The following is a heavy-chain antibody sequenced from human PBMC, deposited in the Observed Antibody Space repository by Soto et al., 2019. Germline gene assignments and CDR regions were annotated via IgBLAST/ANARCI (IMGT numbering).Heavy chain of an antibody. D-gene: IGHD3-22*01. CDR1: GGSISSGGYY. CDR2: IYYSGST. CDR3: ARGGGDYYDSSGFDY. J-gene: IGHJ4*02. V-gene: IGHV4-31*03. Sequence: SETLSLTCTVSGGSISSGGYYWSWIRQHPGKGLEWIGYIYYSGSTYYNPSLKSRVTISVDTSKNHFSLKLSSVTAADTAVYYGARGGGDYYDSSGFDYWGQGTLVTVSS.